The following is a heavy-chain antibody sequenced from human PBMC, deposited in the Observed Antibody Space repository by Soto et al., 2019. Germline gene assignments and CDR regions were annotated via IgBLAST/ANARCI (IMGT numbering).Heavy chain of an antibody. CDR3: VIGDPFDY. CDR1: GYTFISQW. CDR2: ISDNGSST. J-gene: IGHJ4*02. Sequence: GGSLRLSCAASGYTFISQWMYWIRQVPGKGLVWVSRISDNGSSTRYADFVQGRFTISRDKAENTLYLPMNSLRAEDTAVYFCVIGDPFDYWGQGTLVTVSS. V-gene: IGHV3-74*01.